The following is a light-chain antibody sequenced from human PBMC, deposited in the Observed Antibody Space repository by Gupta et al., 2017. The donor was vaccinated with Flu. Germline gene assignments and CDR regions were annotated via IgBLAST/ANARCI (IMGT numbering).Light chain of an antibody. V-gene: IGLV3-1*01. CDR2: QDF. Sequence: CSGDRLQQKYVSWFQQRPGQSPFLVIYQDFQRPSGIPARFSGSNSGNTASLTITETQTMDEADFYCQAWDKDTAIFGGGTKLTVL. J-gene: IGLJ2*01. CDR3: QAWDKDTAI. CDR1: RLQQKY.